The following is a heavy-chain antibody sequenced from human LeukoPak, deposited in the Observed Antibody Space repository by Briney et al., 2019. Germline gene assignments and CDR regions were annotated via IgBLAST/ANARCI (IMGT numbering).Heavy chain of an antibody. V-gene: IGHV3-30-3*01. Sequence: GGSLRLSCAASGFTFSDYARDWVRQAPGKGLEWVAVLSYGGTKKYYADSVKGRLTISRDNSKNTMFLQMNRLRAEDTAGYYCAKGRYGDCTGNFDYRVQGRLV. CDR2: LSYGGTKK. CDR3: AKGRYGDCTGNFDY. J-gene: IGHJ4*02. CDR1: GFTFSDYA. D-gene: IGHD4-17*01.